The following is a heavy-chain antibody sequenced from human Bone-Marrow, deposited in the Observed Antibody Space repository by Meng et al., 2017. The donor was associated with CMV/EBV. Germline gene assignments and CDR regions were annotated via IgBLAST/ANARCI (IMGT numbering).Heavy chain of an antibody. J-gene: IGHJ4*02. CDR2: ISSSSSYI. Sequence: GESLKISCAASGFTFSSYSMNWVRQAPGKGLEWVSSISSSSSYIYYADSVKGRFTISRDNAKNSLYLQMNSLRAEDTAVYYCERKMTTILVFDYWGQGNLVTVSS. V-gene: IGHV3-21*01. D-gene: IGHD5-24*01. CDR1: GFTFSSYS. CDR3: ERKMTTILVFDY.